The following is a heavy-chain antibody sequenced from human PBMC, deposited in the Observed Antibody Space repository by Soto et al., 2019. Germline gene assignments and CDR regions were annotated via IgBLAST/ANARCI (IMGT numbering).Heavy chain of an antibody. D-gene: IGHD6-13*01. CDR2: IYYSGST. CDR1: GGSISSYY. V-gene: IGHV4-59*01. Sequence: SSETLSLTCTVSGGSISSYYWSWIRQPPGKGLEWIGYIYYSGSTNYNPSLKSRVTISVDTSKNQFSLKLSSVTAADTAVYYCARENRWAAAGTIVVDYFDYWGQGTLVTVSS. J-gene: IGHJ4*02. CDR3: ARENRWAAAGTIVVDYFDY.